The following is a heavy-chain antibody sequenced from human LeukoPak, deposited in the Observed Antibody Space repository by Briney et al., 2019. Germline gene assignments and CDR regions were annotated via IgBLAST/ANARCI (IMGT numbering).Heavy chain of an antibody. CDR1: GFTFSSYA. J-gene: IGHJ4*02. V-gene: IGHV3-23*01. CDR3: AKVRIAVARWDYFDY. D-gene: IGHD6-19*01. CDR2: ISGSGGST. Sequence: GGSLRLSCAAPGFTFSSYAISWVRQAPGKGLEWVSAISGSGGSTYYADSVKGRFTISRDNSKNTLYLQMNSLRAEDTAVYYCAKVRIAVARWDYFDYWGQGTLVTVSS.